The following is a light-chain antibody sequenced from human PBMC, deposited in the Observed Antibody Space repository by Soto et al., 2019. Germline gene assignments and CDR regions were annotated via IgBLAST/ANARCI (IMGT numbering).Light chain of an antibody. J-gene: IGLJ2*01. Sequence: QSVLTQPPSASGSPGQSVTISCTGTSNDVGGFDYVFWYQQHPGKAPKLMIYEVTERPSGVPDRFSGSKSGNTASLTVSGLQADDEADYYCSSYAATNNLVFGGGTKLTVL. CDR1: SNDVGGFDY. CDR3: SSYAATNNLV. CDR2: EVT. V-gene: IGLV2-8*01.